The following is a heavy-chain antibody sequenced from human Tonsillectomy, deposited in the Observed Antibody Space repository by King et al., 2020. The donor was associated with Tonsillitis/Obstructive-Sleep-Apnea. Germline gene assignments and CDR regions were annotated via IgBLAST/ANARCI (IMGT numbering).Heavy chain of an antibody. Sequence: VQLVESGGGLVQPGRSLRLSCSASGITFGDYLMTWVRQAPGKGLEWVGIIRSNAFGGTTEYGASVQGRFTISRDDSRSIAYLKMNSLKTVDTAVYYCGAEGLMDFYYYGMDVWGQGTTVTVSS. D-gene: IGHD2-8*01. CDR1: GITFGDYL. J-gene: IGHJ6*02. CDR3: GAEGLMDFYYYGMDV. V-gene: IGHV3-49*04. CDR2: IRSNAFGGTT.